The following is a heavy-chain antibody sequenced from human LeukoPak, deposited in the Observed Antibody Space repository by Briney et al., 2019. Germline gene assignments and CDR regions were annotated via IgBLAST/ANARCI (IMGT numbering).Heavy chain of an antibody. D-gene: IGHD6-19*01. CDR2: ISYDGSNK. CDR1: GFTFSSYA. J-gene: IGHJ4*02. Sequence: GGSLRLSCAASGFTFSSYAMSWVRQAPGKGLEWVAVISYDGSNKYYADSVKGRFTISRDNSKNTLYLQMNSLRAEDTAVYYCARAVSIAVAGTISDYFDYWGQGTLVTVSS. V-gene: IGHV3-30*04. CDR3: ARAVSIAVAGTISDYFDY.